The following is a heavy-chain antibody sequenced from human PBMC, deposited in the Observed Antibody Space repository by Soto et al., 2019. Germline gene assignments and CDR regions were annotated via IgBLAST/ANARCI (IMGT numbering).Heavy chain of an antibody. CDR3: ARQSGGYYYYGMDV. V-gene: IGHV4-59*08. Sequence: PSETLSLTCTVSGGSISSYYWSWIRQPPGKGLEWIGYIHYSGSTKYNPSLKSRVTISVDTSKNQFSLKLSSVTAADSAIYYCARQSGGYYYYGMDVWGQGTTVTVSS. CDR1: GGSISSYY. J-gene: IGHJ6*02. CDR2: IHYSGST. D-gene: IGHD1-26*01.